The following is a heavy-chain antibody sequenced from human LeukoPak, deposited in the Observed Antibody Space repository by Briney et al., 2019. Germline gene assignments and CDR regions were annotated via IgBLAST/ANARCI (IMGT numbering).Heavy chain of an antibody. Sequence: GRSLRLSCAASGFTFSSHGMHWVRQAPGKGLEWVAVIWYDGSNKYYADSVKGRFTISRDNSKNTLYLQMNSLRAEDTAVYYCAGGYSYGPFDIWGQGTMVTVSS. CDR3: AGGYSYGPFDI. D-gene: IGHD5-18*01. V-gene: IGHV3-33*01. CDR2: IWYDGSNK. CDR1: GFTFSSHG. J-gene: IGHJ3*02.